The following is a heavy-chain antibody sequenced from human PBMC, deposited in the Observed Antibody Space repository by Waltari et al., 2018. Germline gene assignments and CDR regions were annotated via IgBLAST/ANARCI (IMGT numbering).Heavy chain of an antibody. V-gene: IGHV4-39*01. CDR3: ATYIGASLGTAAFDV. Sequence: QLQLQESGPGLVTPSETLSLTCSVSVVSITTTRHYWGWIRQPPGQGLEWIGTISYNGATYSSPSLRSRVTIFRDTSKNQLSLKLGSVTAADTAFYYCATYIGASLGTAAFDVWGQGTMVTVSS. CDR2: ISYNGAT. CDR1: VVSITTTRHY. D-gene: IGHD5-12*01. J-gene: IGHJ3*01.